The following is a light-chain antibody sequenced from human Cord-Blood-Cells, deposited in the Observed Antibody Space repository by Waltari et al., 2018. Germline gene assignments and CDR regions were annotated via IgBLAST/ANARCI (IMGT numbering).Light chain of an antibody. CDR2: DAS. J-gene: IGKJ4*01. V-gene: IGKV3-11*01. Sequence: IVLTQSPATLSLSPGERATLSCRASQRVSSYLAWYQQKPGQAPRLLLYDASNRATGIAARCSGGGSGTDFTLTISSREPEDFAAYYCQQRSNWPLTFGGGTKVEIK. CDR1: QRVSSY. CDR3: QQRSNWPLT.